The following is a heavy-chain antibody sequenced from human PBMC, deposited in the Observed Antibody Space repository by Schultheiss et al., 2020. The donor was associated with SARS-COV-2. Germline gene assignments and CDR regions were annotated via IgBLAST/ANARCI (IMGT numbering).Heavy chain of an antibody. D-gene: IGHD2-2*01. CDR1: GGSISSGGYY. Sequence: TLSLTCTVSGGSISSGGYYWSWIRQPPGKALEWLALIYWNDDKRYSPSLKSRLTITKDTSKNQVVLTMTNMDPVDTATYYCAHSHHIVVVPAAIYYYYGMDVWGQGTTVTVSS. J-gene: IGHJ6*02. CDR3: AHSHHIVVVPAAIYYYYGMDV. V-gene: IGHV2-5*01. CDR2: IYWNDDK.